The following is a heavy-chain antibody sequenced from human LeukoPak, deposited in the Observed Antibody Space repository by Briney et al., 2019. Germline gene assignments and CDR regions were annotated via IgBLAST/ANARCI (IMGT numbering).Heavy chain of an antibody. J-gene: IGHJ5*02. CDR2: ISSSSSTI. Sequence: GGSLRLSCAASGFTFSSYSMNWVRQAPGKGLEWVSYISSSSSTIYYADSVKGRFTISRDNAKNSLYLQMNRLRDEDTAVYYCARDYPYLIDRYNWNYVNWFDPWGQGTLVTVSS. CDR1: GFTFSSYS. V-gene: IGHV3-48*02. CDR3: ARDYPYLIDRYNWNYVNWFDP. D-gene: IGHD1-7*01.